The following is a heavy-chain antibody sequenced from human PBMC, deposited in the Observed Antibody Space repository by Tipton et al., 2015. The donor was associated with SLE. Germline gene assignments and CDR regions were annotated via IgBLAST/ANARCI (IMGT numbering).Heavy chain of an antibody. J-gene: IGHJ4*02. CDR3: AKEPGGVTLGY. Sequence: LSLTCAASGFTFSSYAMSWVRQTPGKGLEWLSGISGIGTKTNYADSVKGRFTISRDNSKNTLHLQMNSLRAEDTALYYCAKEPGGVTLGYWGQGTLVTVSS. CDR1: GFTFSSYA. D-gene: IGHD2-21*02. CDR2: ISGIGTKT. V-gene: IGHV3-23*01.